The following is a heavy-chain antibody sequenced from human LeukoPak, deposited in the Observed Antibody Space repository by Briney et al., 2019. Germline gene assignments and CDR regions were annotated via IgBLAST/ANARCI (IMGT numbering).Heavy chain of an antibody. CDR3: AREANYYGSGSYFEGTFDY. D-gene: IGHD3-10*01. V-gene: IGHV4-39*07. CDR1: GGSISSSSYY. Sequence: SETLSLTCTVSGGSISSSSYYWGWIRQPPGKGLEWIGRIYYSGSTYYNPSLKSRVTISVDTSKNEFSLKLTSVTAADTAVYYCAREANYYGSGSYFEGTFDYWGQGSLVTVSS. CDR2: IYYSGST. J-gene: IGHJ4*02.